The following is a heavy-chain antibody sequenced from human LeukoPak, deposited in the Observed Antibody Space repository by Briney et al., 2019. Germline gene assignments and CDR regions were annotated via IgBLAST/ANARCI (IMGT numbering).Heavy chain of an antibody. CDR3: AREYSSSSVGAFDI. CDR2: INHSGST. Sequence: SETLSLTCAVYGGSFSGYYWSWIRQPPGKGLEWIGEINHSGSTNYNPSLRSRVTISVDTSKNQFSLKLSSVTAADTAAYYCAREYSSSSVGAFDIWGQGTMVTVSS. J-gene: IGHJ3*02. V-gene: IGHV4-34*01. D-gene: IGHD6-6*01. CDR1: GGSFSGYY.